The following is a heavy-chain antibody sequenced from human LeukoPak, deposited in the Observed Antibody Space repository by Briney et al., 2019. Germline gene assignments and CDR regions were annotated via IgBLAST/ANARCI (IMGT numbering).Heavy chain of an antibody. CDR3: ARDTTGLFDY. D-gene: IGHD1-1*01. V-gene: IGHV1-69*13. J-gene: IGHJ4*02. Sequence: ASVKVSCKASGYTFTSYGISWVRQAPGQGLEWMGGIIPIFGTANYAQKFQGRVTITADESTSTAYMELSSLRSEDTAVYYCARDTTGLFDYWGQGTLVTVSS. CDR2: IIPIFGTA. CDR1: GYTFTSYG.